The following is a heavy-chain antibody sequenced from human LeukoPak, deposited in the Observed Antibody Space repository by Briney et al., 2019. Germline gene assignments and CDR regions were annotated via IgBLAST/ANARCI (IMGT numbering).Heavy chain of an antibody. D-gene: IGHD6-19*01. Sequence: PSETLSLTCTVSGGSISSYYWSWIRQPPGKGLEWIGYIYYSGSTNYNPSLKSRVTISVDTSKNQFSLKLSSVTAADTAVYYCARHSSAWSLLFDPWGQGTLDTVSS. CDR1: GGSISSYY. CDR2: IYYSGST. J-gene: IGHJ5*02. V-gene: IGHV4-59*08. CDR3: ARHSSAWSLLFDP.